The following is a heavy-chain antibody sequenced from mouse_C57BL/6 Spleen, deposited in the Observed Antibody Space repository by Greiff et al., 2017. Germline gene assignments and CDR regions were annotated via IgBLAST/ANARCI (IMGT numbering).Heavy chain of an antibody. CDR3: ARHDYSNIDY. CDR1: GFTFSSYG. V-gene: IGHV5-6*01. J-gene: IGHJ2*01. Sequence: EVQVVESGGDLVKPGGSLKLSCAASGFTFSSYGMSWVRQTPDKRLEWVATISSGGSYTYYPDSVKGRFTISRDNAKNTLYLQMSSLKSEDTAMYYCARHDYSNIDYWGQGTTLTVSS. CDR2: ISSGGSYT. D-gene: IGHD2-5*01.